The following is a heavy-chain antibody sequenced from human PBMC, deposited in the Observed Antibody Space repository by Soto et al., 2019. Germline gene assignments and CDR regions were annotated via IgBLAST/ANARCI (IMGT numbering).Heavy chain of an antibody. CDR3: ARGSYGPDHFDY. V-gene: IGHV1-18*01. Sequence: QVPLVQSGAEVKKPGASVKVSCKASGYTFTSYGISWVRQAPGQGLEWMGWISAYNGNTNYAQKLQGRVTMTTDTSTSTADMELRSLRCGDPAVYYCARGSYGPDHFDYWGQGTLVTVSS. J-gene: IGHJ4*02. CDR2: ISAYNGNT. D-gene: IGHD5-18*01. CDR1: GYTFTSYG.